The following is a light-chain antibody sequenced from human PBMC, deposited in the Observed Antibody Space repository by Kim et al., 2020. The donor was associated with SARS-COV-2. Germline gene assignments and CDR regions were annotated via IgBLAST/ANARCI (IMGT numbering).Light chain of an antibody. CDR1: SIGAKS. J-gene: IGLJ3*02. CDR2: RDR. Sequence: SYELTQPLSESVALGQTARITCGGSSIGAKSVHWYQQKPGQAPVLVIYRDRNRPSGSPERFSGSNSGNTATLTISRAQAGDEADYYCHVWDSNTAVFGGGTRLSVL. CDR3: HVWDSNTAV. V-gene: IGLV3-9*01.